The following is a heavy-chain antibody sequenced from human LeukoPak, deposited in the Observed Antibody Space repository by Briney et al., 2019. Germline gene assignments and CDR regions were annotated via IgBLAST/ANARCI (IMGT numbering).Heavy chain of an antibody. CDR3: ARGHVYYDFWSGKQGFDY. CDR2: INHSGST. Sequence: PSETLSLTCAVYGGSFSGYYWSWIRQPPGKGLEWIGEINHSGSTNYNPSLKSRVTISVDTSRNQSSLKLSSVTAADTAVYYCARGHVYYDFWSGKQGFDYWGQGTLVTVSS. J-gene: IGHJ4*02. D-gene: IGHD3-3*01. CDR1: GGSFSGYY. V-gene: IGHV4-34*01.